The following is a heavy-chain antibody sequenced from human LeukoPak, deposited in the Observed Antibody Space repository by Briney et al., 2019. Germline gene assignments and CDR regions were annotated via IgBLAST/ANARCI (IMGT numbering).Heavy chain of an antibody. CDR1: GCSFSVHY. V-gene: IGHV3-72*01. D-gene: IGHD1-26*01. Sequence: SGGSLRLSCSASGCSFSVHYMDWVRHAPGKGLEWVGRTTNKADSYTTEYAASVKGRFTISRDDSKNSLYLQMNSLKTEDTAVYYCTRGYSGTSVYAFDIWGQGTMVTVSS. CDR2: TTNKADSYTT. CDR3: TRGYSGTSVYAFDI. J-gene: IGHJ3*02.